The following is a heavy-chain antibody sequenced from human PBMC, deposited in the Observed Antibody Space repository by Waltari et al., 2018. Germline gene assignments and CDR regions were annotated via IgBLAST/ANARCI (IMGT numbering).Heavy chain of an antibody. J-gene: IGHJ3*02. D-gene: IGHD6-13*01. CDR3: ARRRAAGPRDHWSGDLNSAGDSLNI. V-gene: IGHV1-2*06. CDR1: GYTFTGYE. CDR2: SDLSSGYA. Sequence: QVQLVQTGAEVKRPGASVTVSCLAPGYTFTGYEIHWVRQAPGQGLEWMGRSDLSSGYAKYALKFEGRVTIIRDTSISTSYMEVRSLTLDDTAVYYCARRRAAGPRDHWSGDLNSAGDSLNIWGQGTKVTVTS.